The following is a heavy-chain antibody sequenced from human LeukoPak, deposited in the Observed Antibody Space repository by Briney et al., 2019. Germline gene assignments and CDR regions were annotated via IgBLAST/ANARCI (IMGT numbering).Heavy chain of an antibody. CDR1: GGSISSGGYY. D-gene: IGHD1-7*01. Sequence: SETLSLTCTVSGGSISSGGYYWSWIRQHPGKGLEWIGYIYYSGSTYYNPSPKSRVTISVDTSKNQFSLKLSSVTAADTAVYYCARDHRTGTTFWGQGTLVTVSS. J-gene: IGHJ4*02. V-gene: IGHV4-31*03. CDR2: IYYSGST. CDR3: ARDHRTGTTF.